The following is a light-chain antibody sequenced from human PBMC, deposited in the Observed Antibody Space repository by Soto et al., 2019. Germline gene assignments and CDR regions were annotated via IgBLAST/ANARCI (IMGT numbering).Light chain of an antibody. CDR3: QQYNSYSPWT. CDR1: QSISSW. V-gene: IGKV1-5*01. J-gene: IGKJ1*01. CDR2: DAS. Sequence: DIPMTQSPSTLSASVGDRVTITCRASQSISSWLAWYQQKPGKAPKLLIYDASSLESGVPSRFSGSGSGTVFTLTFSSLQPDDFATYYCQQYNSYSPWTFGHGTKVEIK.